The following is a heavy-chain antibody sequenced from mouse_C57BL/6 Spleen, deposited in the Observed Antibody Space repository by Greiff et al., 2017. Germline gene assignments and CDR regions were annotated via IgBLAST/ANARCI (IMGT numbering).Heavy chain of an antibody. CDR1: GFTFTDYY. J-gene: IGHJ2*01. V-gene: IGHV7-3*01. Sequence: EMMLVESGGGLVQPGGSLSLSCAASGFTFTDYYMSWVRQPPGKALEWLGFIRNKANGYTTEYSASVKGRFTISRDNSQSILYLQMNALRAEDSATYYCARSSDGYYFDYWGQGTTLTVSS. CDR2: IRNKANGYTT. CDR3: ARSSDGYYFDY. D-gene: IGHD2-3*01.